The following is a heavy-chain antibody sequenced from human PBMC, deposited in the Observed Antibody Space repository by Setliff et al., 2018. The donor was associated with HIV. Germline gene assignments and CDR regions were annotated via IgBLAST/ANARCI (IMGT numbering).Heavy chain of an antibody. CDR1: GFTFSSYW. CDR2: INSDGVST. V-gene: IGHV3-74*03. Sequence: GESLKISCAASGFTFSSYWMHWVLQAPGKGLVWVSRINSDGVSTMYADSVKVRFTIYRDNAKNTLYLQMNSLRVEDTAVYYCVRDTDMITTTDAFDVWGQGTMVTVSS. CDR3: VRDTDMITTTDAFDV. D-gene: IGHD3-22*01. J-gene: IGHJ3*01.